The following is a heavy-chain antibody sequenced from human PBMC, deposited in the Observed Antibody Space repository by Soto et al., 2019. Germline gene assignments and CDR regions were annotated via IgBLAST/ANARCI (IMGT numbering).Heavy chain of an antibody. CDR2: IYYSGST. D-gene: IGHD2-15*01. J-gene: IGHJ6*03. Sequence: QVQLQESGPGLVKPSETLSLTCTVSGGSISSDYWSWIRQPPGKGLEWIGYIYYSGSTTYNPSLKNRTTTSVDTSKNQFYPKLSSVTAADTAVYYCARLGCSGGTCYPVAYYSYVDVWGKGTTVTVSS. CDR3: ARLGCSGGTCYPVAYYSYVDV. V-gene: IGHV4-59*01. CDR1: GGSISSDY.